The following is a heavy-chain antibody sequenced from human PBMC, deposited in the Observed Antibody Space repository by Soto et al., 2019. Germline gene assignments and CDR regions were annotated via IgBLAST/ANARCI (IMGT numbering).Heavy chain of an antibody. CDR1: GFSFSTYA. CDR3: ARDGVAEVFGSQSSDADGPADGLTPSWFDP. Sequence: GGSLRLSCVASGFSFSTYAMTWVRQAPGKGLEWVSTITGGDGITNYADSVRGRFTISRDNSKNTLNLQMDSLRAEDTAFYFCARDGVAEVFGSQSSDADGPADGLTPSWFDPWGQGTLVTVSS. D-gene: IGHD3-10*02. V-gene: IGHV3-23*01. J-gene: IGHJ5*02. CDR2: ITGGDGIT.